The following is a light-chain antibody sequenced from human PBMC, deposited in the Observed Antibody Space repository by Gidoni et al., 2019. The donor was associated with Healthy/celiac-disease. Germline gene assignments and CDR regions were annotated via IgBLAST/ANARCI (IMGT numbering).Light chain of an antibody. CDR2: GAS. V-gene: IGKV3-15*01. CDR3: QQYTNWPPGYT. Sequence: EIVMTQSPATLSVSPGERATLSCRASQSVRSNLAWYQHKPGQPPRLLIYGASTRDIGVPARFTGSGSGTEFTLTISSLQSEDFAVYYCQQYTNWPPGYTFGQGTKLEIK. J-gene: IGKJ2*01. CDR1: QSVRSN.